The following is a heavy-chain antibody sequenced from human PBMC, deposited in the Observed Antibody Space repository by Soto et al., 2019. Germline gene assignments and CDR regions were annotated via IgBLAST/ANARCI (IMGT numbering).Heavy chain of an antibody. CDR3: ARTKVGSFDY. D-gene: IGHD4-17*01. Sequence: PSETLSLTCTVSGGSISSGGYYWSWIRQHPGKGLEWIGYIYYSGSTYYNPSLKSRVTISVDTSKNQFSLKLSSVTAADSAVYYCARTKVGSFDYGVQGTLDAVSS. CDR2: IYYSGST. CDR1: GGSISSGGYY. J-gene: IGHJ4*02. V-gene: IGHV4-31*03.